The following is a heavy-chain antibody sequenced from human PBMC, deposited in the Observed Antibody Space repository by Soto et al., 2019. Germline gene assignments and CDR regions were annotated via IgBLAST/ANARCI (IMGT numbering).Heavy chain of an antibody. J-gene: IGHJ6*03. Sequence: QVQLVQSGDEMRKPGASVKVSCQASGYTFSNYGITWVRQAPGQGLEWMGWISAHNGNSKYAQSLQARLTLTTDTSASKAYMELRSLRSDDTAVYYCARDWYFYGSGSPNHMDVWGKGTTVSVS. CDR3: ARDWYFYGSGSPNHMDV. D-gene: IGHD3-10*01. CDR1: GYTFSNYG. CDR2: ISAHNGNS. V-gene: IGHV1-18*01.